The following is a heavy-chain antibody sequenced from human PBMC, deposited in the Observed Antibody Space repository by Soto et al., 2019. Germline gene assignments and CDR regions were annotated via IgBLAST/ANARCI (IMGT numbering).Heavy chain of an antibody. Sequence: SETLSLTCTVSGGSISSYYWSWIRQPPGKGLEWIGYIYYSGSTNYNPSLKSRVTISVDTSKNQFSLKLSSVTAADTAVYYCARDGGGSSSTLERCFDYWGQGTLVTVSS. CDR2: IYYSGST. V-gene: IGHV4-59*12. CDR1: GGSISSYY. J-gene: IGHJ4*02. D-gene: IGHD6-6*01. CDR3: ARDGGGSSSTLERCFDY.